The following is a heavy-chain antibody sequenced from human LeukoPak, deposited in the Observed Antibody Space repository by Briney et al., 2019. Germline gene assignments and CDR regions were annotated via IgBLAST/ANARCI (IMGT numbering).Heavy chain of an antibody. CDR1: GFTFGDYA. V-gene: IGHV3-49*04. CDR3: TRAPDSSGY. Sequence: GGSLRLSCTASGFTFGDYAMSWVRQAPGKGLEWVGFIRSKAYGGTTEYAASVKGRFTISRDDSKSIAYLQMNSLKTEDTAVYYCTRAPDSSGYWGQGTLVTVSS. J-gene: IGHJ4*02. CDR2: IRSKAYGGTT. D-gene: IGHD3-22*01.